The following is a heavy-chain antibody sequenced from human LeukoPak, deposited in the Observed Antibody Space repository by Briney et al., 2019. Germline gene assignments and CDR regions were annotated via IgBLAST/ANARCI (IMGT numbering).Heavy chain of an antibody. CDR2: IIPILGIA. Sequence: ASVKVSCKASGGTFSSYAISWVRQAPGQGLEWMGRIIPILGIANYAQKFQSRVTITADKSTSTAYMELSSLRSEDTAVYYCARERAGFPFDIWGQGTMVTVSS. D-gene: IGHD6-19*01. CDR1: GGTFSSYA. V-gene: IGHV1-69*04. CDR3: ARERAGFPFDI. J-gene: IGHJ3*02.